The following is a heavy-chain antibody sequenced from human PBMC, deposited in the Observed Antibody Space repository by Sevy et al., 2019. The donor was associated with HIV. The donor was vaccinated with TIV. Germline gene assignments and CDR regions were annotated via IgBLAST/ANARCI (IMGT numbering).Heavy chain of an antibody. CDR1: GYTLTGLS. D-gene: IGHD3-22*01. J-gene: IGHJ4*02. CDR3: ATAREYYQDSSGYLDF. Sequence: ASVKVSCKVSGYTLTGLSMHWVRQAPGKGLEWMGRFDAEDGETIYAQNFQGRVTLTGDTSRDAADMELSSLRYEDTAVYYCATAREYYQDSSGYLDFWGQGTQVTVSS. V-gene: IGHV1-24*01. CDR2: FDAEDGET.